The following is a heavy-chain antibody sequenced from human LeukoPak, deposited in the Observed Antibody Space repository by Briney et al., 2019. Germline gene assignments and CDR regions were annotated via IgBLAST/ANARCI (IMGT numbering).Heavy chain of an antibody. CDR1: GFTFSSYE. J-gene: IGHJ3*02. D-gene: IGHD1-26*01. CDR3: ARALGGSYSPDAFDI. CDR2: ISSSGSTI. Sequence: GGSLRLSCAASGFTFSSYEMNWVRQAPGKGLEWVSYISSSGSTIYYPDSVKGRFTISRDNAKNSLYLQMNSLRAEDTAVYCCARALGGSYSPDAFDIWGQGTMVTVSS. V-gene: IGHV3-48*03.